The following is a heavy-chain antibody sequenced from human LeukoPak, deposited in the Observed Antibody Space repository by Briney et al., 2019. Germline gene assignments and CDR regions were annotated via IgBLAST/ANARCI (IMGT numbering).Heavy chain of an antibody. V-gene: IGHV3-7*03. CDR2: VKEDGSEK. D-gene: IGHD3-10*01. CDR1: GFTLSSYW. CDR3: ARDWVAGVPFDAFDI. J-gene: IGHJ3*02. Sequence: PGGPLRLSCAASGFTLSSYWMSWVRQAPGKALEGVANVKEDGSEKYYVDSVKGRFTISRDNAQNSVYLHMNSLTAEDTALYYCARDWVAGVPFDAFDICGQGTMVSVSS.